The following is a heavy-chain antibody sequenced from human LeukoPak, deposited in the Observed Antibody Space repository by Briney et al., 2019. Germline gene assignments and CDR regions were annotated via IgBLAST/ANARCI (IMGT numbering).Heavy chain of an antibody. V-gene: IGHV3-48*03. Sequence: GGSLRLSCVASGFIFSNYEMNWVRQTPGKGLEWVSYISDHGKSRNYVDSVKGRFTISRDNAKNSLYLQMNNLRVEDTAIYFCARARIAAPLLDYWGQGALVTVSS. J-gene: IGHJ4*02. CDR3: ARARIAAPLLDY. CDR1: GFIFSNYE. D-gene: IGHD6-13*01. CDR2: ISDHGKSR.